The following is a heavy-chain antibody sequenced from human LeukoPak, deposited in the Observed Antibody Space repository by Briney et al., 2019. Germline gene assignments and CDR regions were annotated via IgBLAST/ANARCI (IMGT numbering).Heavy chain of an antibody. V-gene: IGHV1-18*01. J-gene: IGHJ6*02. CDR2: ISAYNGNT. D-gene: IGHD5-18*01. CDR1: GYTFTNYG. CDR3: ARDFVDTAMVTGYYYGMDV. Sequence: ASVKVSFKASGYTFTNYGISWVRQAPGQGLEGMGWISAYNGNTNYAQKLQGRVTMTTDTSTSTAYMELRSLRSDDTAVYYCARDFVDTAMVTGYYYGMDVWGQGTTVTVSS.